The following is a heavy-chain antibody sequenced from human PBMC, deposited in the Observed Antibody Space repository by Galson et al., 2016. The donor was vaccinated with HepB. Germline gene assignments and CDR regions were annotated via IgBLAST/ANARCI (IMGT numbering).Heavy chain of an antibody. J-gene: IGHJ4*02. Sequence: SLRLSCAASGFTFNSYNMNWVRQAPGKGLEWVSYIRGSASAIYYADPVKGRFTVSRDNAKNSLYVQMNSLRDEETAVYSCARGYGGNSLDFWGQGTLFTVSS. CDR2: IRGSASAI. CDR1: GFTFNSYN. D-gene: IGHD4-23*01. V-gene: IGHV3-48*02. CDR3: ARGYGGNSLDF.